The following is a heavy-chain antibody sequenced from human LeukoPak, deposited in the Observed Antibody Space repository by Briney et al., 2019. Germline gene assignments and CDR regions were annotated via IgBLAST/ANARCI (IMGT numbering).Heavy chain of an antibody. Sequence: GGSLRLSCSVSGFTFSTAAMHWVRQAPGKGLEYVSAITTNGGSTYYADSVKGRFTISRDNYKNTLYLQMSSLRPEDTAVYYCVKVAASSFDSWGQGTQVTVSS. CDR2: ITTNGGST. V-gene: IGHV3-64D*06. CDR3: VKVAASSFDS. D-gene: IGHD6-25*01. CDR1: GFTFSTAA. J-gene: IGHJ4*02.